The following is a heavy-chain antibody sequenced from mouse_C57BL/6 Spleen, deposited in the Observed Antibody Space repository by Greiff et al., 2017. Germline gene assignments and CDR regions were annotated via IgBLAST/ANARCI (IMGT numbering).Heavy chain of an antibody. CDR3: ARPQDGYYGY. CDR1: GYTFTSYW. J-gene: IGHJ3*01. V-gene: IGHV1-55*01. Sequence: QVHVKQPGAELVKPGASVKMSCKASGYTFTSYWITWVKQRPGQGLEWIGDIYPGSGSTNYNEKFKSKATLTVDTSSSTAYMQLSSLTSEDSAVYYCARPQDGYYGYWGQGTLVTVSA. CDR2: IYPGSGST. D-gene: IGHD2-3*01.